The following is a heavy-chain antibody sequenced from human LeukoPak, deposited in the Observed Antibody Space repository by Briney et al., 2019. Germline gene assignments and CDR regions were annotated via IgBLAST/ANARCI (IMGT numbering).Heavy chain of an antibody. J-gene: IGHJ4*02. V-gene: IGHV4-38-2*02. CDR1: GYSISSGYY. D-gene: IGHD6-6*01. CDR2: IYHSGST. Sequence: SETLSLTCTVSGYSISSGYYWGWIRQPPGKGLEWIGSIYHSGSTYYNPSLKSRVTISVDTSKNQFSLKLSSVTAADTAVYYCARVREQLVIDYWGQGTLVTVSS. CDR3: ARVREQLVIDY.